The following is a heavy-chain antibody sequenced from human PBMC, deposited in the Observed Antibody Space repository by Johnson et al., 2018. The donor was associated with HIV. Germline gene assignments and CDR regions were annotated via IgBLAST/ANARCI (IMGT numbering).Heavy chain of an antibody. CDR2: ISYDGSNK. Sequence: VQLVESGRGVVQPGGSLRLSCAASGFTFSSYAMNWVRQAPGKGLEWVAVISYDGSNKYYADAVKGRFTISRDHSKNTLYLQMNSLRAEDTAVYYCARDRRSTVVPGEAFDIWGQGTMVTVSS. V-gene: IGHV3-30*14. D-gene: IGHD4-23*01. CDR1: GFTFSSYA. J-gene: IGHJ3*02. CDR3: ARDRRSTVVPGEAFDI.